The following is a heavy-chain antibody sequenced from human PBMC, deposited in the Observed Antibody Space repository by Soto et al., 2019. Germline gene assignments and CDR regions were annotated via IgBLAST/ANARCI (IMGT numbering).Heavy chain of an antibody. J-gene: IGHJ4*02. CDR3: ARGPRHRYECDY. D-gene: IGHD2-2*01. Sequence: SETLSLTCTVSGDSVNSGSSYWNWIRRPPGKGLEWIGNIYSDGSTNFNPSLKSRVTLSVDTSKNQFSLKLSSVTAADTAVYYGARGPRHRYECDYWGQGALVTVSS. CDR2: IYSDGST. CDR1: GDSVNSGSSY. V-gene: IGHV4-61*01.